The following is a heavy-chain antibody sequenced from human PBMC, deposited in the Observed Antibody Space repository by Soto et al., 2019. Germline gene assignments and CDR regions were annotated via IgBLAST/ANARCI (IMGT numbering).Heavy chain of an antibody. Sequence: EVQMLEAGGGLVQPGVSLRLSCAASGLTFSSYARRWVRQAPVKGLEWVSAISGSGGSTYYADSVKGRFTISRDNPKNTLYLKMNSLRVEDTAVDYCARRGSGSYYDYWAQGTLVSVSS. CDR3: ARRGSGSYYDY. CDR1: GLTFSSYA. J-gene: IGHJ4*02. D-gene: IGHD1-26*01. CDR2: ISGSGGST. V-gene: IGHV3-23*01.